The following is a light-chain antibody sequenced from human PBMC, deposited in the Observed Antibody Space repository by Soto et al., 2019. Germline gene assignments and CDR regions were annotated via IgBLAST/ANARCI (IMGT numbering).Light chain of an antibody. V-gene: IGLV2-14*01. J-gene: IGLJ1*01. CDR1: SSDIGGYDY. CDR3: SSYRDTSKLA. CDR2: EVS. Sequence: QSALTQPASVSASPGQSITISCSGSSSDIGGYDYVSWYQQHPGKAPKLMIYEVSNRPSGVSDRFSGSKSGNTASLTISGLQVDDEADYYCSSYRDTSKLAFGPGTKVTVL.